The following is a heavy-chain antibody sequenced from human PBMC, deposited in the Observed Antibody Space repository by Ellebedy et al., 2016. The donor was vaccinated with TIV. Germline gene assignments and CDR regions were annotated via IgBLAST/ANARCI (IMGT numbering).Heavy chain of an antibody. CDR2: MNPHSGNT. J-gene: IGHJ6*02. D-gene: IGHD3-10*01. CDR1: EHTFTNYD. CDR3: ARGGYYGSGSDLGYYGMDV. V-gene: IGHV1-8*03. Sequence: AASVKVSCKASEHTFTNYDINWARQATGQGLEWMGWMNPHSGNTSFAQKFQGRVTITRNTSISTAYMELSGLRSEDTAVYYCARGGYYGSGSDLGYYGMDVWGQGTTVTVSS.